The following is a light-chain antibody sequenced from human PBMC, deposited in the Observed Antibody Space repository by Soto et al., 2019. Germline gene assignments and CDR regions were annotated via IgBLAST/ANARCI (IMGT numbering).Light chain of an antibody. CDR3: QQSYRSPYT. Sequence: DIQLTQSPSSLSASVGDRVTVTCRTSQSINIYLNWYQQKPGKAPTLLIYGAYSLQSGVPSRFSGGGSRTDFTHTISSLQTEDFATNYCQQSYRSPYTFGQGTKLEI. CDR2: GAY. CDR1: QSINIY. J-gene: IGKJ2*01. V-gene: IGKV1-39*01.